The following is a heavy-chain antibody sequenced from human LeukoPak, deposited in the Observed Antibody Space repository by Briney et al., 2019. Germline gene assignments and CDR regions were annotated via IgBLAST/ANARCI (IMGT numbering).Heavy chain of an antibody. CDR1: GGSFSGYY. J-gene: IGHJ3*02. CDR3: ARDPICSSTSCYAFDI. CDR2: INHSGST. V-gene: IGHV4-34*01. D-gene: IGHD2-2*01. Sequence: PSETLSLTCAVYGGSFSGYYWSWIRQPPGKGLEWIGEINHSGSTNYNPSLKSRVTISVDTSKNQFSLKLSSVTAADTAVYYCARDPICSSTSCYAFDIWGQGTMVTVSS.